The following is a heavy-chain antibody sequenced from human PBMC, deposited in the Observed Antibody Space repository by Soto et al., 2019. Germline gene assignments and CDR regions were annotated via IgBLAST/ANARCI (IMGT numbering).Heavy chain of an antibody. J-gene: IGHJ5*02. CDR3: PRDQRVTMIVGGFEA. Sequence: SVKVSSKASGGTFSNYAISGVLQAPLQGREWMGGIIPIFGKANYAQKFQGRVTMTADESTRTAYMELSSLRFEDTAVYYCPRDQRVTMIVGGFEAWGQGTLVTVTA. D-gene: IGHD3-22*01. CDR2: IIPIFGKA. CDR1: GGTFSNYA. V-gene: IGHV1-69*13.